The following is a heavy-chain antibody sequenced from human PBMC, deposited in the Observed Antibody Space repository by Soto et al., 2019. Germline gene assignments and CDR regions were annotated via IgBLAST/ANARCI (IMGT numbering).Heavy chain of an antibody. Sequence: EVQLLESGGGLVQPGGSLRLSCAASGFTFGIYAMSWVRQAPGKGLEWVSSISGSGGSIYYAHSVKGRFTISRDKTKNTRDLQMNSLRGEDTAVYHCARVAPEYSSTPRRFDFWGQGTLVTVSS. J-gene: IGHJ4*02. V-gene: IGHV3-23*01. D-gene: IGHD6-13*01. CDR3: ARVAPEYSSTPRRFDF. CDR1: GFTFGIYA. CDR2: ISGSGGSI.